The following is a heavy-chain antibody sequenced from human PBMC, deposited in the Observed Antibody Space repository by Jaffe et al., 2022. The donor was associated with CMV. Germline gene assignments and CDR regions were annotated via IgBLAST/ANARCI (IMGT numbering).Heavy chain of an antibody. CDR1: GGSISSSSYY. J-gene: IGHJ5*02. CDR3: ARQMDFWSGYGDRNWFDP. CDR2: IYYSGST. Sequence: QLQLQESGPGLVKPSETLSLTCTVSGGSISSSSYYWGWIRQPPGKGLEWIGSIYYSGSTYYNPSLKSRVTISVDTSKNQFSLKLSSVTAADTAVYYCARQMDFWSGYGDRNWFDPWGQGTLVTVSS. D-gene: IGHD3-3*01. V-gene: IGHV4-39*01.